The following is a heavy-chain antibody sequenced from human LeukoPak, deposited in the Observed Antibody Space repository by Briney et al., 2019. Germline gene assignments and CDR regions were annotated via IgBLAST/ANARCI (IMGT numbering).Heavy chain of an antibody. CDR2: ISGSGGST. CDR1: GFTFSSYA. Sequence: GGSLRLSCAASGFTFSSYAMSWVRQAPGKGLEWVSAISGSGGSTYYADSVKGRFTISRDNSKNTLYLQMNSLRAEDTAVYYCAKDSEYYDSSGYSRNFDYWGQGTLVTVSS. CDR3: AKDSEYYDSSGYSRNFDY. V-gene: IGHV3-23*01. D-gene: IGHD3-22*01. J-gene: IGHJ4*02.